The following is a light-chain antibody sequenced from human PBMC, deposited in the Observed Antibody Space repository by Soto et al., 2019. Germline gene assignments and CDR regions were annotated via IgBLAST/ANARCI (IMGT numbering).Light chain of an antibody. Sequence: QSALTQPPSASGSPGQSVTISCTGTSSDVGGYDFVAWHQQHPGKAPRLMIYDVSKRPSGVPDRFSGSKSGYTASLTVSGLQAEDEADYYCSSFVGGNIYVFGTGTKATVL. CDR1: SSDVGGYDF. CDR3: SSFVGGNIYV. V-gene: IGLV2-8*01. CDR2: DVS. J-gene: IGLJ1*01.